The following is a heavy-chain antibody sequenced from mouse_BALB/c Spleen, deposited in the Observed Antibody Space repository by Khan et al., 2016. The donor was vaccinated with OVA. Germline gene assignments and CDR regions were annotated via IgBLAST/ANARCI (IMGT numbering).Heavy chain of an antibody. Sequence: QVQLKQSGPGLVAPSQTLSITCTVSGFSLTSYGVHWVRQPPGKGLEWLGVIWASGSTNHNSALMSRLSISKDNSKSQVVLKMNSLQTDDTAMYYCARAFYYGAWFAYWGQGTLVTGSA. CDR2: IWASGST. CDR1: GFSLTSYG. J-gene: IGHJ3*01. CDR3: ARAFYYGAWFAY. D-gene: IGHD1-1*01. V-gene: IGHV2-9*02.